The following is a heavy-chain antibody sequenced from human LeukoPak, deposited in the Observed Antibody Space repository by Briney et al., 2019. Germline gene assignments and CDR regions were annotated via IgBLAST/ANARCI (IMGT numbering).Heavy chain of an antibody. CDR1: GFTFDDYA. CDR2: ISWNSGSI. CDR3: AREVQLGGSSWKDFDY. V-gene: IGHV3-9*01. D-gene: IGHD6-13*01. Sequence: GGSLRLSCAASGFTFDDYAMHWVRQAPGKGLEWVSGISWNSGSIGYADSVKGRFTISRDNAKNSLYLQMNSLRAEDTAVYYCAREVQLGGSSWKDFDYWGQGTLVTVSS. J-gene: IGHJ4*02.